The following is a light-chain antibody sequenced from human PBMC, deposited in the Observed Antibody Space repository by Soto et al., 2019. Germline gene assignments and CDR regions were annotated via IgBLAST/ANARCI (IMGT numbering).Light chain of an antibody. CDR2: AAS. J-gene: IGKJ2*01. Sequence: DIQMTQSPSSLSASVGDRVTITCRASQSISSYLNWYQQKPGKAPNLLISAASSLQSGVPSRFSGSGSGTDFTLTINNLQPEDCATYYCQQSYNAPVTSGQGTKLEIK. V-gene: IGKV1-39*01. CDR1: QSISSY. CDR3: QQSYNAPVT.